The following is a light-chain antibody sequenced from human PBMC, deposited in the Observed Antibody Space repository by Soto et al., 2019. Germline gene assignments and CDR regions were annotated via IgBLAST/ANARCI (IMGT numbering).Light chain of an antibody. CDR2: GNS. CDR1: SSNIGAGYD. J-gene: IGLJ2*01. V-gene: IGLV1-40*01. Sequence: QSVLTQPPSVSGAPGQRVTISCTGSSSNIGAGYDVHWYQQLPGTAPKLLIYGNSNRPSGVPDRFSGSKSGTSASLAITGLQAEDDADYYCQSYDSSLSGVVFGGGTKLPVL. CDR3: QSYDSSLSGVV.